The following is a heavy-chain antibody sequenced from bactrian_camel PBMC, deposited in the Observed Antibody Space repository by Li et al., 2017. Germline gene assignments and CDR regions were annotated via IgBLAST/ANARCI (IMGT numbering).Heavy chain of an antibody. Sequence: HVQLVESGGGSVQAGGNLSLSCTPSTSQFTAPDMAWYRQAPENECELVSTLKPDGSPYYLDSVKGRFTISRDNAKNILYLQMNSLKPGDTAVYYCGADPECYTGPSWCSKYEYNFWGQGTQVTVS. CDR1: TSQFTAPD. CDR2: LKPDGSP. V-gene: IGHV3S53*01. D-gene: IGHD5*01. CDR3: GADPECYTGPSWCSKYEYNF. J-gene: IGHJ4*01.